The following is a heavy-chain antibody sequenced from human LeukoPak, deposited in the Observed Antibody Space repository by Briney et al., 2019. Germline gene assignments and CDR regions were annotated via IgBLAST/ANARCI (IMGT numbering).Heavy chain of an antibody. V-gene: IGHV3-23*01. D-gene: IGHD6-6*01. CDR1: GFTFNSFA. Sequence: GGSLRLSCAASGFTFNSFAMSWVRQAPGKGLEWVSTITDSGANTYYADSVKGRFTISRDNSKSTMFLQINSLRAEDTAVYYCAKGSNSVAALLDYWGPGTLVTVSS. CDR3: AKGSNSVAALLDY. CDR2: ITDSGANT. J-gene: IGHJ4*01.